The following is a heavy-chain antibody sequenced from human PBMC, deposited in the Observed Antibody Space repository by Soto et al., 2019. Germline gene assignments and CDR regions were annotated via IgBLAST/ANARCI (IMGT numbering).Heavy chain of an antibody. CDR1: GYSFTRYW. CDR2: IHPGDSDT. D-gene: IGHD2-15*01. V-gene: IGHV5-51*01. Sequence: GESLKISCEASGYSFTRYWIGWVRQMPGKGLEWMGIIHPGDSDTKYSPSFQGQVTISVDKSITTAYLQWSSLKASDTAMYYCARTPGPEVAGSLKYYYFAGMDVWGQGTTVTVSS. J-gene: IGHJ6*02. CDR3: ARTPGPEVAGSLKYYYFAGMDV.